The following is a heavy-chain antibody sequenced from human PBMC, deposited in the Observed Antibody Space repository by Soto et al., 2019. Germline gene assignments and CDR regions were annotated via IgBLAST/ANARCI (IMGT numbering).Heavy chain of an antibody. V-gene: IGHV3-21*01. J-gene: IGHJ6*02. Sequence: EVQLVESGGGLVKPGGSLRLSCAASGFTFSSYSMNWVRQAPGKGLEWVSSISSSSSYIYYADSVKGRFTISRDNAKNSLYLQMNSLRAEDTAVYYCARDPGGYSYGSLYYYGMDVWGQGTTVTVSS. CDR1: GFTFSSYS. D-gene: IGHD5-18*01. CDR3: ARDPGGYSYGSLYYYGMDV. CDR2: ISSSSSYI.